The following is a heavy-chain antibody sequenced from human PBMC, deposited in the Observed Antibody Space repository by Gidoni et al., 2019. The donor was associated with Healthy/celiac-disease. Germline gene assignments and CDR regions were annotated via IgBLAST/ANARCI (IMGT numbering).Heavy chain of an antibody. J-gene: IGHJ5*02. CDR2: INPNSGGT. CDR3: ARAGLRRWLQPSHWFDP. V-gene: IGHV1-2*02. D-gene: IGHD5-12*01. CDR1: GYTFTGYY. Sequence: QVQLVQSGAEVKKPGASVKVSCKASGYTFTGYYMHWVRQAPGQGLEWMGWINPNSGGTNYAQKFQGRVTMTRDTSISTAYMELSRLRSDDTAVYYCARAGLRRWLQPSHWFDPWGQGTLVTVSS.